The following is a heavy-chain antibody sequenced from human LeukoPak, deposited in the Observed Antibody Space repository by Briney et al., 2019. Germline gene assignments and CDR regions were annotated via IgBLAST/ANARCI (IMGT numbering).Heavy chain of an antibody. D-gene: IGHD6-13*01. Sequence: ASVRVSCKASGYTFTSYDINWVRQATGQGLEWMGWMNPNSGNTGYAQKFQGRVTMTTDTSTSTAYMELRSLRSDDTAVYYCARVEQQLVDYWGQGTLVTVSS. J-gene: IGHJ4*02. CDR2: MNPNSGNT. CDR3: ARVEQQLVDY. CDR1: GYTFTSYD. V-gene: IGHV1-8*01.